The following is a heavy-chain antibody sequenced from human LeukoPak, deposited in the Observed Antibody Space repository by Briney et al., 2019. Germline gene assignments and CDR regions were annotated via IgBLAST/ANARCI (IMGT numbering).Heavy chain of an antibody. V-gene: IGHV3-7*01. CDR1: GFTFSNYY. J-gene: IGHJ4*02. CDR2: IKVDGSQK. Sequence: GGSLRLSCAASGFTFSNYYMSWVRQAPGKGLEWVATIKVDGSQKHYVDSVRGRFTLTRDNAKNSLFLQMNSLRAEDTALYYCVRDRKYRIVGTTQHYFDYWGQGTLVTVSS. D-gene: IGHD1-26*01. CDR3: VRDRKYRIVGTTQHYFDY.